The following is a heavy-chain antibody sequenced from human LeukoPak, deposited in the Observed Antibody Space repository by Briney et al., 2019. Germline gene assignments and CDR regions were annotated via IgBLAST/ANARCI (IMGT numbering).Heavy chain of an antibody. CDR2: IYHSGST. CDR1: GYSISSGYY. J-gene: IGHJ4*02. D-gene: IGHD5-18*01. V-gene: IGHV4-38-2*02. Sequence: SETLSLTCTVSGYSISSGYYWGWIRQPPGKGLEWIGSIYHSGSTYYNPSLKSRVTISVDTSKNQFSLKLSSVTAADTAVYYCARAWIQLWSTEGGYFDYWGQGTLVTVSS. CDR3: ARAWIQLWSTEGGYFDY.